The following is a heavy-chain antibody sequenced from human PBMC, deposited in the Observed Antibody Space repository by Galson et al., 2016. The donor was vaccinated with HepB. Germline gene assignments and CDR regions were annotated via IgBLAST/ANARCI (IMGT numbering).Heavy chain of an antibody. D-gene: IGHD1-14*01. CDR1: GFSPTTPRLG. Sequence: PALVKPPQTLPLTCTAPGFSPTTPRLGVSWIRKPPGKAREWLGHIFSNDGKSYSTPLKRRLPISRKTSNSQVDLTMTNLDPVDTGTYYCAQIEQMPSVWYGFDVWSQGTTFTVSS. V-gene: IGHV2-26*01. CDR2: IFSNDGK. J-gene: IGHJ6*02. CDR3: AQIEQMPSVWYGFDV.